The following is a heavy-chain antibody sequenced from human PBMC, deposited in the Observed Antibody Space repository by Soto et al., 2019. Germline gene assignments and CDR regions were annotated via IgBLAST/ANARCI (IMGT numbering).Heavy chain of an antibody. CDR2: INVDNGET. V-gene: IGHV1-18*04. CDR3: ARWISRGYSDWFDP. J-gene: IGHJ5*02. D-gene: IGHD2-2*01. Sequence: QVQLVQSGAEVKKPGASVKVSCKASGYNFMRYGFTWVRQAPGQGLEWMGWINVDNGETKYPQKIQGRVTMTTDTSTSTVYMELRSLTSDATAVYYCARWISRGYSDWFDPWGHGTLVTVSS. CDR1: GYNFMRYG.